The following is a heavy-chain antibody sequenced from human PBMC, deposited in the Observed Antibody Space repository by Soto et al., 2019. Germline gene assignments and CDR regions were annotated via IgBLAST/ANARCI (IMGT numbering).Heavy chain of an antibody. J-gene: IGHJ5*02. V-gene: IGHV3-7*01. Sequence: EVQLVESGGGLVQPGGSLRLSCVTSGFTVNNYWMNWVRQAPGKGLEWVANINRDGTEKYYVDSVKGLFTISRDNATNSLFLQMNSLRAEDTAVYYCARATRRGYTAYAFDRWGQGTLVTVSS. CDR2: INRDGTEK. CDR1: GFTVNNYW. D-gene: IGHD5-12*01. CDR3: ARATRRGYTAYAFDR.